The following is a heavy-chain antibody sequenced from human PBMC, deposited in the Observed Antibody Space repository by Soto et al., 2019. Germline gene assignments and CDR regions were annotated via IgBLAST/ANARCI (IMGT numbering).Heavy chain of an antibody. V-gene: IGHV3-30*18. Sequence: QVQLVESGGGVVQPGRSLRLSCAASGFTFSRYGMHWVRQAPGKGLEWVAVISYDGSNKYYADSVRGRFTISRDNSKNTLYLQMNSLRAEDTAVYYSAKGSNNPEYWGQGTLVTVSS. D-gene: IGHD4-4*01. CDR2: ISYDGSNK. CDR3: AKGSNNPEY. CDR1: GFTFSRYG. J-gene: IGHJ4*02.